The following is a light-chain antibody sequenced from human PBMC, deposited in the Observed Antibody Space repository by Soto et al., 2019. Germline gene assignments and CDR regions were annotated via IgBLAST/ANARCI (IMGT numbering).Light chain of an antibody. V-gene: IGKV3-20*01. CDR1: QSVSVNI. CDR3: QHYGSSLWT. CDR2: GAS. J-gene: IGKJ1*01. Sequence: EFVLTQSPDTLSLSPGERATLSCRASQSVSVNILAWYRQKPGQSPRLLIYGASSRATGIPDRFSGSGSGTDFTLTISRVEAEDSAVYYCQHYGSSLWTFGQGTKVEIK.